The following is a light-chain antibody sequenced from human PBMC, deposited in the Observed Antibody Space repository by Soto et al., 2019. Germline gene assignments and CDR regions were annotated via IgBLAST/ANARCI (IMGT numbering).Light chain of an antibody. J-gene: IGLJ2*01. Sequence: QSVLTQPPSASGTPGQRVTISCSGSTSNIGNYTVNWYQRLPGTAPKLLIYINDQRPSGVPDRFSASKSGTSASLAISDLQSEDEADYYCAAWDESLNGLVFGGGTKVTVL. CDR2: IND. V-gene: IGLV1-44*01. CDR3: AAWDESLNGLV. CDR1: TSNIGNYT.